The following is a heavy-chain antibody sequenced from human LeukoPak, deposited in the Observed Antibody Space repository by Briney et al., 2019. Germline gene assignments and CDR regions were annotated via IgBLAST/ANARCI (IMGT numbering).Heavy chain of an antibody. D-gene: IGHD3-22*01. CDR3: ATYDTSSYFLDY. J-gene: IGHJ4*02. V-gene: IGHV5-51*01. Sequence: GESLKISCKGFGYRFTSYWVVWVRQMPGKGLEWMGIIYPGDSDTRYSPSFQGQVTISADKSISTAYLQWSSLKASDTAMYYCATYDTSSYFLDYWGQGTLVTVSS. CDR2: IYPGDSDT. CDR1: GYRFTSYW.